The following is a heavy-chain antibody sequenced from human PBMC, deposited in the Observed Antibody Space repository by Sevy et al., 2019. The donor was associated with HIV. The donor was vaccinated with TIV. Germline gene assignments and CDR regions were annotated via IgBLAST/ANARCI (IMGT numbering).Heavy chain of an antibody. CDR1: GYTFTGYY. CDR3: ARDLAYYDSSGYLPALDYFDY. J-gene: IGHJ4*02. V-gene: IGHV1-2*02. D-gene: IGHD3-22*01. CDR2: INPNSGGT. Sequence: ASVKVSCKASGYTFTGYYMHWVRQAPGQGLEWMGWINPNSGGTNYAQKFQGRVTMTRDTSISTAYIELSRLRSDDTAVYYCARDLAYYDSSGYLPALDYFDYWGQGTLVTVSS.